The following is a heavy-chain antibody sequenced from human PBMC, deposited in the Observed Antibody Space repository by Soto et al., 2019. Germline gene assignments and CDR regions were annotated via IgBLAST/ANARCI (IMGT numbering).Heavy chain of an antibody. V-gene: IGHV1-2*04. CDR2: INPKSGGT. J-gene: IGHJ6*02. CDR1: GYSFTDYH. CDR3: ARGDSTDCSNGVCSFFYNHDMDV. Sequence: GASVKVSCKASGYSFTDYHIHWVRQAPGQGLEWLGRINPKSGGTSTAQKFQGWVTMTTDTSISTASMELTRLTSNDTAIYYCARGDSTDCSNGVCSFFYNHDMDVWGQGTTVTVSS. D-gene: IGHD2-8*01.